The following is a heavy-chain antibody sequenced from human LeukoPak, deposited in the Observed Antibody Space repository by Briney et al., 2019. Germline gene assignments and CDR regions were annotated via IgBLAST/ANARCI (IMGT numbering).Heavy chain of an antibody. Sequence: GASVKVSCTASGYTFTGYYMHWVRQAPGQGLEWMGWISAYNGNTNYAQKLQGRVTMTTDTSTSTAYMELRSLRSDDTAVYYCARGSEGYYYYGMDVWGQGTTVTVSS. J-gene: IGHJ6*02. CDR1: GYTFTGYY. CDR2: ISAYNGNT. D-gene: IGHD3-10*01. V-gene: IGHV1-18*04. CDR3: ARGSEGYYYYGMDV.